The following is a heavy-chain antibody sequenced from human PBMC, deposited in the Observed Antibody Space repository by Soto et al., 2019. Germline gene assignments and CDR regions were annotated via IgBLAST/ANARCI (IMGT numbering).Heavy chain of an antibody. CDR2: IYYSGST. CDR3: ARHPLYALNFDY. Sequence: SETLSLTCTVSGGSISSYYWSWIRQPPGKGLEWIGYIYYSGSTNYNPSLKSRVTISVDTSKNQFSLKLSSVTAADTAVYYCARHPLYALNFDYWGQGTLVTVSS. CDR1: GGSISSYY. V-gene: IGHV4-59*08. J-gene: IGHJ4*02. D-gene: IGHD2-2*02.